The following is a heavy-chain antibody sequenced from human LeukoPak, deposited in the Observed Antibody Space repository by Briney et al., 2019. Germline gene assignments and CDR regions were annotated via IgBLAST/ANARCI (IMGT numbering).Heavy chain of an antibody. CDR2: INHSGST. Sequence: SETLSLTCAVYGGSFSGYYWSWIRQPPGKGLEWIGEINHSGSTNYNPSLKSRVTISVDTSKNQFSLKLSSVTAADTAVYYCATDNIVGVHPAPFDYWGQGTLVTVSS. V-gene: IGHV4-34*01. CDR3: ATDNIVGVHPAPFDY. CDR1: GGSFSGYY. D-gene: IGHD1-26*01. J-gene: IGHJ4*02.